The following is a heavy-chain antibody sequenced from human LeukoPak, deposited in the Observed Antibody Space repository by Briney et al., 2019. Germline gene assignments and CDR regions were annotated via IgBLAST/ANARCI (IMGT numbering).Heavy chain of an antibody. J-gene: IGHJ4*02. Sequence: ASVKVSCKASGFTFTSSAMQWVRQARGQRLEWIGWIVVGSGNTNYAQKFQERVTITRDMSTSTAYMELSSLRSEDTAVYYCAATRGSYYYDTFDYWGQGTLVTVSS. D-gene: IGHD3-22*01. CDR1: GFTFTSSA. CDR3: AATRGSYYYDTFDY. V-gene: IGHV1-58*02. CDR2: IVVGSGNT.